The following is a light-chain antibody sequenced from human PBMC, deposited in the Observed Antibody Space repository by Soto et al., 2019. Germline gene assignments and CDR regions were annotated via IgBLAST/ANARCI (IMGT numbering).Light chain of an antibody. CDR3: SSYTSSTLWV. J-gene: IGLJ1*01. CDR1: SSDIGGYDY. V-gene: IGLV2-14*01. CDR2: EVS. Sequence: QSALTQPASVSGSPGQSITIFCTGTSSDIGGYDYVSWYQHHPGKAPKLMIYEVSNRPSGVSNRFSGSKSGNTASLTISGLQAEDEADYYCSSYTSSTLWVFGTGTKLTVL.